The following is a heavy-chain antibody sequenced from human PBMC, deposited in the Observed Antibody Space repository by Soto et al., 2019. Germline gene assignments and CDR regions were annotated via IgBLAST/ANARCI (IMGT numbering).Heavy chain of an antibody. CDR2: IWYDGSNK. CDR3: ARDYDHYFDY. Sequence: QVQVVESGGDVVQPGRSLRLSCAASGFTFSSYDIHWVRQAPGKGLEWVAHIWYDGSNKYYADSVKGRFTISRDNSKNTLYLQMNSLRAEDTAVYYCARDYDHYFDYWGQGTLVTVSS. D-gene: IGHD3-3*01. V-gene: IGHV3-33*01. CDR1: GFTFSSYD. J-gene: IGHJ4*02.